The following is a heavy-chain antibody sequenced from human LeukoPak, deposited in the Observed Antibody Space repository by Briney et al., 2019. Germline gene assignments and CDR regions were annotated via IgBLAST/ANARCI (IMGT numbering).Heavy chain of an antibody. CDR3: ARGGYYGSGNDFRFDP. CDR2: IYYSGST. CDR1: GGSISSYY. D-gene: IGHD3-10*01. Sequence: SGTLSLTCTVSGGSISSYYWSWIRQPPGKGLEWIGYIYYSGSTNYNPSLKSRVTISVDTSKNQFSLELSSVTPADTAVYYCARGGYYGSGNDFRFDPWGQGTLVTVSS. J-gene: IGHJ5*02. V-gene: IGHV4-59*01.